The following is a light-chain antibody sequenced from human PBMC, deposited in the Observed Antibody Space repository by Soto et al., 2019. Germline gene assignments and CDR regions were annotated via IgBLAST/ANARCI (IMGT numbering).Light chain of an antibody. J-gene: IGLJ2*01. V-gene: IGLV2-8*01. CDR3: SSYAGSNNLEV. Sequence: QSALTQPPSASGSPGQSVTISCTGTRSDVGDYNYVSWYQQHPGKAPKLIIYEVNKRPSGVPDRFSGSKSGNTASLSVSGLQADDEADYYCSSYAGSNNLEVFGGGTKLT. CDR2: EVN. CDR1: RSDVGDYNY.